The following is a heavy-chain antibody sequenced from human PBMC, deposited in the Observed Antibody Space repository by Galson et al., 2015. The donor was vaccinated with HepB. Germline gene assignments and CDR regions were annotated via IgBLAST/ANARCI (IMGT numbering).Heavy chain of an antibody. CDR2: ISSSSSYI. V-gene: IGHV3-21*01. D-gene: IGHD2-15*01. CDR3: ARGCCLGDQAYGMDV. J-gene: IGHJ6*02. CDR1: GFTFSSYS. Sequence: SLRLSCAASGFTFSSYSMNWVRQAPGKGLEWVSSISSSSSYIYYADSVKGRFTISRDNAKNSLYLQMNSLRAEDTAVYYCARGCCLGDQAYGMDVWGQGTTVTVSS.